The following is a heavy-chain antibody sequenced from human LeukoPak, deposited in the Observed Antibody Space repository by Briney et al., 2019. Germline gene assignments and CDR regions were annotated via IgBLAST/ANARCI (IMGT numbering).Heavy chain of an antibody. V-gene: IGHV1-69*05. D-gene: IGHD5-18*01. Sequence: SVKVSCKASGGTISSYAISWVRQAPGQGLEWMGGIIPIFGTANYAQKFQGRVTITTDESTSTAYMELSSLRSEDTAVYYCARVDTAMKVFDYWGQGTLVTVSS. CDR1: GGTISSYA. J-gene: IGHJ4*02. CDR3: ARVDTAMKVFDY. CDR2: IIPIFGTA.